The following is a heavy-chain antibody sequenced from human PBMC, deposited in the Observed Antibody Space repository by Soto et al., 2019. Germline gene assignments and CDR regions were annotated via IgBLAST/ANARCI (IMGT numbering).Heavy chain of an antibody. CDR1: GYTFTSYD. CDR2: MNPNSGNT. Sequence: QVQLVQSGAEVKKPGASVKVYCKASGYTFTSYDLNWVRQATGQVLEWMGWMNPNSGNTGYAQKFQGRVTMTRNTAISTAYMGLSSLTSEDTAVYCCGRERTVAANDYWGQGTLVTVSS. J-gene: IGHJ4*02. V-gene: IGHV1-8*01. CDR3: GRERTVAANDY. D-gene: IGHD6-19*01.